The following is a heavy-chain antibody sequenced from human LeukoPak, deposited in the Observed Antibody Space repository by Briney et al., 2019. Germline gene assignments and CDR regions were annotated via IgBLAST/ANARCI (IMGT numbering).Heavy chain of an antibody. CDR1: AHIATYYI. V-gene: IGHV5-51*01. Sequence: GESLHFSCTASAHIATYYILGGVRHMRRKGREWMGNIYAADSTTRHSPPFKGQGTTSADKSISTAYLQWSSLKASDTAMYFCAGRVVALNDAFDVWGQGTMVTVSS. CDR3: AGRVVALNDAFDV. J-gene: IGHJ3*01. D-gene: IGHD2-15*01. CDR2: IYAADSTT.